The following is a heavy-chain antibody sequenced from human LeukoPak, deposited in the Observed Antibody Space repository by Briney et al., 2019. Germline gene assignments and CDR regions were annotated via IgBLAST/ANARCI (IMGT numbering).Heavy chain of an antibody. D-gene: IGHD4-17*01. CDR3: ARDLQVTTAPGFDY. CDR2: ISYDGSNK. CDR1: GFTFSSYA. V-gene: IGHV3-30*04. Sequence: PGGSLRLSCAASGFTFSSYAMHWVRQAPGKGLEWVAVISYDGSNKYYADSVKGRFTISRDNSKNTLYLQMNSLRAEDTAVYYCARDLQVTTAPGFDYWGQGTLVTVSS. J-gene: IGHJ4*02.